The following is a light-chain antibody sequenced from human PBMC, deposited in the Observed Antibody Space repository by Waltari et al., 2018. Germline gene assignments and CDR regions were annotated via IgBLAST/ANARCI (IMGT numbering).Light chain of an antibody. J-gene: IGKJ5*01. CDR2: DAS. CDR3: QQRLSWPPIT. V-gene: IGKV3-11*01. Sequence: EIVLAQSPATLSSSPGERVILSCRASQSVRNYLAWYQQKPGQAPRLLIYDASNRATGIPARFSGSGSGTDFTLTISSLEPEDFALYYCQQRLSWPPITFGQGTRLDIK. CDR1: QSVRNY.